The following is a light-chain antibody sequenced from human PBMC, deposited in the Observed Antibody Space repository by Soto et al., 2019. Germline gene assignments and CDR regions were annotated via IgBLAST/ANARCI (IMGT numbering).Light chain of an antibody. J-gene: IGKJ3*01. CDR2: GAS. V-gene: IGKV1-27*01. Sequence: IQMTQSPSSLSASVGDRVTITCRASQGITNYLAWYQQKPGTAPKLLIYGASTLQSGVPSRFSGRGSATDFTLTISSLQPEDVATYYCQEYNSAPFTFGPGTKVDF. CDR3: QEYNSAPFT. CDR1: QGITNY.